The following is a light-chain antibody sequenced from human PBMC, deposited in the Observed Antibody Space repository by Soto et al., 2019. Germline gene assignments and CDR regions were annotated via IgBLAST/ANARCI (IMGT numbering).Light chain of an antibody. CDR2: DAS. Sequence: EIVLTQSPGTLSLSPGERATLFCLASQSVTSSSIAWHQQKPGQAPRLLIYDASNRATGIPARFSGSGSGTDFTLTISSLEPEDFAVYYCQQRSNWPITFGQGTRLVI. V-gene: IGKV3D-20*02. CDR3: QQRSNWPIT. CDR1: QSVTSSS. J-gene: IGKJ5*01.